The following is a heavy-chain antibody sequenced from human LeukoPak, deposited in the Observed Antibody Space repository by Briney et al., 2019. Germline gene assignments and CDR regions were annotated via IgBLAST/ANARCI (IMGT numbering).Heavy chain of an antibody. V-gene: IGHV3-7*04. CDR1: GFTFSSYW. D-gene: IGHD6-19*01. Sequence: GGSLRLSCAASGFTFSSYWMSWVRQAPGKGLEWVANIKQDGSEKYYADSVKGRFTISRDNAKNSLYLQMNSLRAEDTAVYYCARDLYSSGWYENWFDPWGQGTLVTVSS. J-gene: IGHJ5*02. CDR3: ARDLYSSGWYENWFDP. CDR2: IKQDGSEK.